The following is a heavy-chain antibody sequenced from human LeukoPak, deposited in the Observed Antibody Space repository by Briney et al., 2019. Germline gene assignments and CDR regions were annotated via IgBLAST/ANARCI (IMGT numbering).Heavy chain of an antibody. CDR3: ARDVGSLYYMDV. V-gene: IGHV1-8*03. Sequence: ASVKVSCKASGYTFTSYDINWVRQATGQGLEWMGWMNPNSGNTGYAQKFQGRVTITRNTSISTAYMELSSLRSEDTAVYYCARDVGSLYYMDVWGKGTTVTVYS. CDR1: GYTFTSYD. CDR2: MNPNSGNT. J-gene: IGHJ6*03. D-gene: IGHD6-25*01.